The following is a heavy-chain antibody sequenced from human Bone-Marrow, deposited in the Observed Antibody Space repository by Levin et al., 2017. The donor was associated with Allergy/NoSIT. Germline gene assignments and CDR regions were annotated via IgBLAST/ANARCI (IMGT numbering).Heavy chain of an antibody. Sequence: LSLPFSFSGSSLLSRRWWSWVRQSPGKGLAWIGEIYHSGGTKYNPSLKSRLTISVDKSKNQFSLKLSSVTAADTAVYYCARGAGTNEDFDYWGQGILVTVSS. CDR1: GSSLLSRRW. CDR2: IYHSGGT. J-gene: IGHJ4*02. CDR3: ARGAGTNEDFDY. D-gene: IGHD4/OR15-4a*01. V-gene: IGHV4-4*02.